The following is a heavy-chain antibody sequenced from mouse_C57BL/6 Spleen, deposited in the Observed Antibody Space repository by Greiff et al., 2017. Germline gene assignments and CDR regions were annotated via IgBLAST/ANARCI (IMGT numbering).Heavy chain of an antibody. CDR3: ARRVYSHSYFDY. J-gene: IGHJ2*01. V-gene: IGHV1-18*01. CDR1: GYTFTDYN. D-gene: IGHD2-12*01. CDR2: INPNNGGT. Sequence: VQLQQSGPELVKPGASVKLPCKASGYTFTDYNIDWVKQSHGKSLEWIGEINPNNGGTIYNEKFKGKATLTADKSSSTAYMELRSLTSEDSAVYYCARRVYSHSYFDYWGQGTTLTVSS.